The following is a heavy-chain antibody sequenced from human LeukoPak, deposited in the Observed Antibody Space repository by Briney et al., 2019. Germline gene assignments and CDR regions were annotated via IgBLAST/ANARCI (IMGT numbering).Heavy chain of an antibody. Sequence: GGSLRLSCAASGFSFSYYGMHWARQAPGKGLEWVSFIRYDGSNKYYADSVKGQFTISIDNSKNTVYLQLNSLRAEDTAVYFCAKDDWDCSCGSCPSYYYAMEVWGQGTTVTVSS. D-gene: IGHD2-15*01. V-gene: IGHV3-30*02. CDR3: AKDDWDCSCGSCPSYYYAMEV. J-gene: IGHJ6*02. CDR2: IRYDGSNK. CDR1: GFSFSYYG.